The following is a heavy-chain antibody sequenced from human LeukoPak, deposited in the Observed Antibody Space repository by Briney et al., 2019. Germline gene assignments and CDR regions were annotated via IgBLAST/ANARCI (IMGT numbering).Heavy chain of an antibody. V-gene: IGHV3-23*01. CDR3: AKDSNRGVWGSYRSYDY. CDR1: GFTFSRYD. D-gene: IGHD3-16*01. J-gene: IGHJ4*02. CDR2: ISGSGGST. Sequence: GGSLRLSCAASGFTFSRYDMSWVRQAPGKGLEWVSAISGSGGSTSYADSVKGRFTISRDNSKNTLYLQMNSLRAEDTAVYYCAKDSNRGVWGSYRSYDYWGQGTLVTVSS.